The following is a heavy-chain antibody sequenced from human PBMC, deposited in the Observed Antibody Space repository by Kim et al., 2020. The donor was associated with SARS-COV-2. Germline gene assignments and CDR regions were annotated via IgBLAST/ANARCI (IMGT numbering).Heavy chain of an antibody. CDR3: ARGGKSWRWLQSALFDY. J-gene: IGHJ4*02. V-gene: IGHV4-30-2*05. D-gene: IGHD5-12*01. Sequence: LKSRVTISVDTSKNQFSLKLSSVTAADTAVYYCARGGKSWRWLQSALFDYWGQGTLVTVSS.